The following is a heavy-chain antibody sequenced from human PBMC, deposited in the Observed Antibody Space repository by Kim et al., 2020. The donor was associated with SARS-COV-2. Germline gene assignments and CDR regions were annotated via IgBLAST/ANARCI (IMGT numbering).Heavy chain of an antibody. CDR2: INWNGGST. V-gene: IGHV3-20*04. CDR3: ATSRGPKVATIYGY. D-gene: IGHD5-12*01. Sequence: GGSLRLSCAASGFTFDDYGMSWVRQAPGKGLEWVSGINWNGGSTGYADSVKGRFTISRDNAKNSLYLQMNSLRAEDTALYYCATSRGPKVATIYGYWGQGTLVTVSS. J-gene: IGHJ4*02. CDR1: GFTFDDYG.